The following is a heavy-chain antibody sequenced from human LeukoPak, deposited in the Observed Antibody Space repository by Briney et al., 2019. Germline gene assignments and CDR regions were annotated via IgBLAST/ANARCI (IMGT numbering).Heavy chain of an antibody. V-gene: IGHV3-7*01. J-gene: IGHJ6*02. CDR1: GFTFSSYW. CDR3: ASLKGMDV. Sequence: GGSLRLSCAASGFTFSSYWMTWVRQAPGKGLEWVVNIKRDGGEKYYVDSVKGRFTISRDNAKNPLFLQMNSLRVEDTAVYYCASLKGMDVWGQGTTVTVSS. CDR2: IKRDGGEK.